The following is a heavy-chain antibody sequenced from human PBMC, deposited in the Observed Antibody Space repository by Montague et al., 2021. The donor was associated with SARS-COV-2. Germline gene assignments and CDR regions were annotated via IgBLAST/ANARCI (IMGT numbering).Heavy chain of an antibody. CDR1: GDSVSSNIAT. J-gene: IGHJ4*02. D-gene: IGHD5-18*01. V-gene: IGHV6-1*01. CDR3: ARDLEPQVWPLSLGY. Sequence: CAISGDSVSSNIATWNWIRQSPSRGLEWLGRTYYRSKWYNDYAESVKSRITIDPDTSKHQFSLKLTSVTAADTAVYFCARDLEPQVWPLSLGYWGQGILVTVSS. CDR2: TYYRSKWYN.